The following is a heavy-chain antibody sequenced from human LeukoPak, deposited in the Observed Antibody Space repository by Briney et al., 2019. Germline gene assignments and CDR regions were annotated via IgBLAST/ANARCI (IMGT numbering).Heavy chain of an antibody. D-gene: IGHD2-15*01. Sequence: NPGGSLRLSCTTSGFSFGDYAVGWFRQAPGMGLEWLGFIRSKTYGGTSEYAASLKGRFTMSRDDSKSIAYLQMNSLKIEDTAVYYCGRAPRPVAWNWFDPWGQGTLVTVSS. CDR3: GRAPRPVAWNWFDP. V-gene: IGHV3-49*05. CDR2: IRSKTYGGTS. J-gene: IGHJ5*02. CDR1: GFSFGDYA.